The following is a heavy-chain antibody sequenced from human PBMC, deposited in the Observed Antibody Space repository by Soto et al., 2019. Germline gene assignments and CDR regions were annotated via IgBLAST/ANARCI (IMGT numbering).Heavy chain of an antibody. Sequence: DVQLTESGGGLVQPGGSLRLSCGASGISFGSDWMAWVRQAPGKGLEWVANIRKDRSQEHYADSVRGRFNVTRDNAKDSLYLQMNSLRLEDTAVYYCTRDANYRDDSAYYDVFDIWGQGTMVTVSS. CDR3: TRDANYRDDSAYYDVFDI. J-gene: IGHJ3*02. CDR1: GISFGSDW. D-gene: IGHD3-16*01. CDR2: IRKDRSQE. V-gene: IGHV3-7*05.